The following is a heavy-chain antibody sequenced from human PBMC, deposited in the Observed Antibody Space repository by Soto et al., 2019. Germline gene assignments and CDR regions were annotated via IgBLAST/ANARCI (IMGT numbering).Heavy chain of an antibody. CDR3: ARALGVGAARPNPPGY. Sequence: ASVKVSCKASGYTFTSYAMHWVRQAPGQRLEWMGWINAGNGNTKYSQKFQGRVTITRDTSASTAYMELGSLRSEDTAVYYCARALGVGAARPNPPGYWGQGTLVTVSS. D-gene: IGHD6-6*01. CDR2: INAGNGNT. J-gene: IGHJ4*02. CDR1: GYTFTSYA. V-gene: IGHV1-3*01.